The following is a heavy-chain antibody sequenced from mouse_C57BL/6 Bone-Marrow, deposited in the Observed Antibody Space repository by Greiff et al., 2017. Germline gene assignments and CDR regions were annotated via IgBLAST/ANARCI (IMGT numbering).Heavy chain of an antibody. V-gene: IGHV1-74*01. D-gene: IGHD2-3*01. Sequence: QVQLQQPGAELVKPGASVKVSCKASGYTFTSYWMHWVKQRPGQGLEWIGRIHPSDSDTNYNQQFKGKATLTVDKSSSTAYMQLSSLTSEDSAVYYCAISARDGYYKFAYWGQGTLVTVSA. J-gene: IGHJ3*01. CDR2: IHPSDSDT. CDR1: GYTFTSYW. CDR3: AISARDGYYKFAY.